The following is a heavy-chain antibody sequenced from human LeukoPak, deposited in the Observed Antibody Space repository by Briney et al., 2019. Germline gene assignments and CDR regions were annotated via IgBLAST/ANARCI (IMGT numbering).Heavy chain of an antibody. J-gene: IGHJ6*03. V-gene: IGHV4-34*01. CDR2: INHSGST. D-gene: IGHD6-6*01. Sequence: SETLSLTCAVYGGSFSGYYWSWIRQPPGKWLEWIGEINHSGSTNYNPSLKSRVTISVDTSKNQFSLKLSSVTDADTAVYYCASSSSSPYYYYYYMDVWGKGTTVTVSS. CDR1: GGSFSGYY. CDR3: ASSSSSPYYYYYYMDV.